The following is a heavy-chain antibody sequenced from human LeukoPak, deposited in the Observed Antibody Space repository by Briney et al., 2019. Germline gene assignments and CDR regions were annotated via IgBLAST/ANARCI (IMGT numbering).Heavy chain of an antibody. D-gene: IGHD3-10*01. CDR2: ISSSSSTI. CDR3: ARVAGSDAFDI. CDR1: GFTFSSYS. V-gene: IGHV3-48*01. Sequence: QPGGSLRLSCAASGFTFSSYSMNWVRQAPGKGLEWVSYISSSSSTIYYADSVKGRFTISRDNAKNSLYLQMNSLRAEDTAVYYCARVAGSDAFDIWGQGTMVTVSS. J-gene: IGHJ3*02.